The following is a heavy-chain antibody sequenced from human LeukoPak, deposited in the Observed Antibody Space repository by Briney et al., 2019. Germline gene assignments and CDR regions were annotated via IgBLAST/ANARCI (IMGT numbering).Heavy chain of an antibody. J-gene: IGHJ4*02. V-gene: IGHV3-30*04. CDR3: TRYNNDHFDY. CDR2: IAYDGSRA. CDR1: GITFSSHA. Sequence: PERSLRLSCAASGITFSSHAVHWVRQTPGKGLEWVAVIAYDGSRAFYADSVKGRFTISRDNSKNTMSVQMDDLRAEDTAVYYCTRYNNDHFDYWGQGTLVTVSS. D-gene: IGHD1-14*01.